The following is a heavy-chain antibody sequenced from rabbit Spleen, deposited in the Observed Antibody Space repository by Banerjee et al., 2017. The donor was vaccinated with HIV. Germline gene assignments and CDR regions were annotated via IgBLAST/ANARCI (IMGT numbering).Heavy chain of an antibody. D-gene: IGHD1-1*01. CDR3: ARDLVAVIGWNFSL. Sequence: QLKESGGGLVQPGGSLKLSCKASGFTLSSYYMNWVRQAPGKGLEWIGYIDPVFGITYYANWVNGRFTISSENAQSTVDLKMTSLTAADTATYFCARDLVAVIGWNFSLWGPGTLVTVS. V-gene: IGHV1S7*01. CDR2: IDPVFGIT. J-gene: IGHJ4*01. CDR1: GFTLSSYY.